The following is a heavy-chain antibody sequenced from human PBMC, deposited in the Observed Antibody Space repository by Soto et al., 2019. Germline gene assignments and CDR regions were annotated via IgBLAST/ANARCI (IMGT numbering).Heavy chain of an antibody. D-gene: IGHD3-16*02. CDR1: GFSLSASGVG. Sequence: SGPTLVNPTQTLTLTCTFSGFSLSASGVGVGWIRQPPGKALEWLALIYWDDDKRYSPSLKSRLTITKDTSKNQEVLTMTNMDPVDTATYYCAHSLAWGVIPPTFDYWGQGTLVTVSS. CDR3: AHSLAWGVIPPTFDY. V-gene: IGHV2-5*02. J-gene: IGHJ4*02. CDR2: IYWDDDK.